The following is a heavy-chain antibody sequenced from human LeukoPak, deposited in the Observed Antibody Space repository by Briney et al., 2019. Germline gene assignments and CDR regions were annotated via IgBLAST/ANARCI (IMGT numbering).Heavy chain of an antibody. CDR3: ATGGYDRGFDY. Sequence: SETLSLTCSVSGVSIRSYYWSWIRQPPGKGLEWIAYIYYSGSTNYNPSLKSRVTISVDTSKNQFSLKLSSVTAADTAVYYCATGGYDRGFDYWGQGTLVTVSS. CDR1: GVSIRSYY. J-gene: IGHJ4*02. CDR2: IYYSGST. V-gene: IGHV4-59*01. D-gene: IGHD5-12*01.